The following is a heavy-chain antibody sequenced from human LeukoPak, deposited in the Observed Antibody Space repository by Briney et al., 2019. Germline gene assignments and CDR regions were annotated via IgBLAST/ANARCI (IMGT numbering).Heavy chain of an antibody. V-gene: IGHV1-8*03. CDR2: MNPNSGDT. D-gene: IGHD3-22*01. CDR1: GYTFSSYD. CDR3: ARGGSMIEVPHRANAFDI. Sequence: VASLKVSCTASGYTFSSYDINWVRQATGQGLEWMGWMNPNSGDTGYAQKFQGRVTITRNTSINTVYMELSSLRSDDTAVYYCARGGSMIEVPHRANAFDIWGQGTMVTVSS. J-gene: IGHJ3*02.